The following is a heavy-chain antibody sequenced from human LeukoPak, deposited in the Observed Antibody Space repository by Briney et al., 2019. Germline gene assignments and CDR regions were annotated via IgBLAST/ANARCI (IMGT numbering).Heavy chain of an antibody. CDR3: ARSRSIAAAYYFDY. J-gene: IGHJ4*02. CDR1: GYTFTGYY. V-gene: IGHV1-2*04. Sequence: ASVKVSCKASGYTFTGYYMHWVRQAPGRGLEWMGWMNPNSGGTNYAQKFQGWFTMTRDTSISTAYIELSRLRSDDTAVYYCARSRSIAAAYYFDYWGQGTLVTVSS. CDR2: MNPNSGGT. D-gene: IGHD6-13*01.